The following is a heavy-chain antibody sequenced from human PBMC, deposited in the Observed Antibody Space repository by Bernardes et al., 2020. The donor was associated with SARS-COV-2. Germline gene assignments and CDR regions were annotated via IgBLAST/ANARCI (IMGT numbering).Heavy chain of an antibody. CDR3: AISRGKMYSSGWSDDFDY. Sequence: ASVKVSCKASGYTFTSYAINWVRQAPGQGLEWIAWINPNTGNPTYAPGFPGRFVFSLDTSVNTAYLQISVIKAEDTAVYFCAISRGKMYSSGWSDDFDYWGQGTLVTVSS. CDR1: GYTFTSYA. J-gene: IGHJ4*02. V-gene: IGHV7-4-1*02. CDR2: INPNTGNP. D-gene: IGHD6-19*01.